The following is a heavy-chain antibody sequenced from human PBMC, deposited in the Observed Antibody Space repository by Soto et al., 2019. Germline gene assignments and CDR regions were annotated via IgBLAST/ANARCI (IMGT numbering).Heavy chain of an antibody. Sequence: SETLSLTCAVSGCSISSGGYSWSWIRQPPGKGLEWIGYIYHSGSTYYNPSLKSRVTISVDRPKNQFSLKLSSVTAADTAVYYCARGGWFDPWGQGTLVTVSS. J-gene: IGHJ5*02. CDR1: GCSISSGGYS. CDR2: IYHSGST. CDR3: ARGGWFDP. V-gene: IGHV4-30-2*01.